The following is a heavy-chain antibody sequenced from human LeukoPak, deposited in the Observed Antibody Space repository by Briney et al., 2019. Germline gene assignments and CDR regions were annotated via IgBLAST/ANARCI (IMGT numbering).Heavy chain of an antibody. J-gene: IGHJ4*02. CDR2: IQQDGSEK. CDR1: GFTFSDYW. CDR3: ARERMYSGSGSTYPYYDY. Sequence: PGGSLRLSCAASGFTFSDYWMSWVRQAPGKGLEWVANIQQDGSEKYYVDSVKGRFTISRDNAKNSLYLRMNSLRAEDTAEYFCARERMYSGSGSTYPYYDYWGQGTLVTVSS. D-gene: IGHD3-10*01. V-gene: IGHV3-7*01.